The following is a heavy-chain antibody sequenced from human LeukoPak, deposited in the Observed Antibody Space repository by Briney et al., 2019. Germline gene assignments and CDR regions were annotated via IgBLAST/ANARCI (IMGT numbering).Heavy chain of an antibody. Sequence: GGSLRLSCAASGFTFSSYWMHWVRQAPGKGLVWVSSIFPSGGEIHYADSVRGRFTISRDNSKSILSLQMNSLRAEDTAIYYCATYRQVLLPFESWGQGTLVTVSS. D-gene: IGHD5-18*01. CDR1: GFTFSSYW. CDR2: IFPSGGEI. CDR3: ATYRQVLLPFES. V-gene: IGHV3-23*01. J-gene: IGHJ4*02.